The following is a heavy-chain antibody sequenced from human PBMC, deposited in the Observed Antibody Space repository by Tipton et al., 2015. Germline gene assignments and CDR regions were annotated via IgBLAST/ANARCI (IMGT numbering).Heavy chain of an antibody. CDR2: IHDSGST. D-gene: IGHD6-19*01. CDR1: GGSISSRSNY. Sequence: TLSLTCTVSGGSISSRSNYWGWIRQPPGKVLEWIGSIHDSGSTYYNASLNSRVTISVDTSKNQLSRMLPSVTAADTAVYYCARINLAYSGGWLPWDYWGQGTLVTVSS. V-gene: IGHV4-39*01. CDR3: ARINLAYSGGWLPWDY. J-gene: IGHJ4*02.